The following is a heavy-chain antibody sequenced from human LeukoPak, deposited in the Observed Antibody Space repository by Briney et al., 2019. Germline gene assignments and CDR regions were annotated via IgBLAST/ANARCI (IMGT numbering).Heavy chain of an antibody. V-gene: IGHV3-66*01. D-gene: IGHD6-13*01. Sequence: GGSLRLSCAASGFTFSSCSMNWVRQAPGKGLEWVSLIYSGGSTNYADSVKGRFTISRDNSKNTLYLQMNSLRDEDTAVYYCARGLYSSSWYFDCWGQGTLVTASS. CDR1: GFTFSSCS. CDR2: IYSGGST. CDR3: ARGLYSSSWYFDC. J-gene: IGHJ4*02.